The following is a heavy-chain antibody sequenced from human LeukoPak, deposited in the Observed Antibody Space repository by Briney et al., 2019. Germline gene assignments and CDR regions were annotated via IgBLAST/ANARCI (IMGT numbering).Heavy chain of an antibody. D-gene: IGHD3-16*01. CDR1: GFTFSSYD. CDR2: IGTAGDT. V-gene: IGHV3-13*01. J-gene: IGHJ4*02. CDR3: ARGVHSYYFDY. Sequence: LPGGSLRLSCAASGFTFSSYDMHWVRQATGKGLEWVSAIGTAGDTYYPGSVKGRFTVSRENAKNSLYLQMNSLKAADTAVYYCARGVHSYYFDYWGQGTLVTVSS.